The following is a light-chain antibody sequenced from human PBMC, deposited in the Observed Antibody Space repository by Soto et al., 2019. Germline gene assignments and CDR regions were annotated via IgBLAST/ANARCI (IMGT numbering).Light chain of an antibody. Sequence: EIVLTQSPGTLSLSPGEGATLSCRASQTVSSSFLAWYQQKAGQAPRLLIYGGSSRATGIRERFSGSGSGTDFTLTITKLEPEDFAVYYCRQYGSSPGTFGQGTKVEIK. CDR3: RQYGSSPGT. J-gene: IGKJ1*01. CDR2: GGS. V-gene: IGKV3-20*01. CDR1: QTVSSSF.